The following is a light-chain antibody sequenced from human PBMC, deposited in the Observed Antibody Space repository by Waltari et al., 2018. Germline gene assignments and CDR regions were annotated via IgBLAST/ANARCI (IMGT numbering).Light chain of an antibody. CDR1: SNDVGCYNS. J-gene: IGLJ2*01. CDR2: DVS. CDR3: SSQSSNDVVL. Sequence: QSALTQPASVSGSPGQSVTIFCAGTSNDVGCYNSVSWYQEHPDQAPRVIIYDVSVRPSGVSDRFSGSKSGNTASLTISGLQAEDEADYYCSSQSSNDVVLFGGGTKLTVL. V-gene: IGLV2-14*01.